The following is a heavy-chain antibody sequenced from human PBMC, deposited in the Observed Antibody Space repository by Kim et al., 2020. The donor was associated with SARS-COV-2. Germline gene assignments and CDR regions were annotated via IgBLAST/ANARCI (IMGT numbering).Heavy chain of an antibody. CDR1: GDSISSSSYY. CDR3: ARHPSRDNLFEIFGGVPPTVFAP. CDR2: IYYSGST. V-gene: IGHV4-39*01. J-gene: IGHJ5*02. D-gene: IGHD3-3*01. Sequence: SETLSLTCTVSGDSISSSSYYWGWIRQPPGKGLEWIGSIYYSGSTYYNPSLKSRVTISVDTSKNHFSLRLTSVTAADTAVYYCARHPSRDNLFEIFGGVPPTVFAPGGQGTLVPVSP.